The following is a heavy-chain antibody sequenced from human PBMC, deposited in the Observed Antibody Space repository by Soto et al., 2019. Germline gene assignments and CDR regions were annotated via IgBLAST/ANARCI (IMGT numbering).Heavy chain of an antibody. D-gene: IGHD3-22*01. Sequence: GGSLRLSCAASGFAFSSFSMNWVRQAPGKGLEWVSSISTSSAYKDYADSVQGRFTTSRDNAKSPLYLQMNSLKVEDTAVYYCARDYYDGSGYPGYWGQGTLVTVSS. V-gene: IGHV3-21*01. CDR3: ARDYYDGSGYPGY. CDR2: ISTSSAYK. CDR1: GFAFSSFS. J-gene: IGHJ4*02.